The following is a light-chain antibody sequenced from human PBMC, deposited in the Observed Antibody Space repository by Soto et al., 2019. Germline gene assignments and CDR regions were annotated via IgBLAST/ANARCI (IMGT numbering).Light chain of an antibody. CDR2: DAS. J-gene: IGKJ4*01. V-gene: IGKV3-11*01. Sequence: EIVLTQSPATLSLSPGERATLSCRASQSISSHLAWYQQKPGQTPRLLMYDASNRATAVPARFSGRGAVTDFTITISSLESEDLAVYYCQQRSIWPLTFGGGNKVDIK. CDR3: QQRSIWPLT. CDR1: QSISSH.